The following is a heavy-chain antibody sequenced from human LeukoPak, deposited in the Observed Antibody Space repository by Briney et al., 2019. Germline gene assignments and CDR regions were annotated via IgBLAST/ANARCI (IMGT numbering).Heavy chain of an antibody. CDR1: GFTFSNYG. Sequence: GGSLRLSCAAFGFTFSNYGMHWVRHVPGPGLEWVAVVSHDETFTYYGDSVRGRSTISRDNSKHTLHLNMNSLRPEDTAHYFCARDTSGTVDVWGQGTLVTVSS. CDR2: VSHDETFT. D-gene: IGHD2-2*01. J-gene: IGHJ3*01. V-gene: IGHV3-30*04. CDR3: ARDTSGTVDV.